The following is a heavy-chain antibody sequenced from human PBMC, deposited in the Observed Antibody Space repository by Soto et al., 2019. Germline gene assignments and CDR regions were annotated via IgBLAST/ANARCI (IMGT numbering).Heavy chain of an antibody. J-gene: IGHJ6*02. CDR3: ARAYASIAALDGMDV. Sequence: ESGGGVVQPGRSLRLSCAASGFTFSSYGMHWVRQAPGKGLEWVAVIWYDGSNKYYADSVKGRFTISRDNSKNTLYLQMNSLRAEDTAVYYCARAYASIAALDGMDVWGQGTTVTVSS. D-gene: IGHD6-6*01. CDR1: GFTFSSYG. CDR2: IWYDGSNK. V-gene: IGHV3-33*01.